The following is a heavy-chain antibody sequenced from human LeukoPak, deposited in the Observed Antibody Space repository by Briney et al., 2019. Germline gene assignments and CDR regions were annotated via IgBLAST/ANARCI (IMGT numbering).Heavy chain of an antibody. CDR2: IYYSGST. CDR1: GGSISSYY. CDR3: ARGNQRHYED. J-gene: IGHJ4*02. Sequence: KPSETLSLTCTVSGGSISSYYWSWIRQPPGKGLEWIGYIYYSGSTNYNPSLKSRVTISVDTSKNQFSLKLSSVTAADTAVYYCARGNQRHYEDWGQGTLVTVSS. D-gene: IGHD1-14*01. V-gene: IGHV4-59*01.